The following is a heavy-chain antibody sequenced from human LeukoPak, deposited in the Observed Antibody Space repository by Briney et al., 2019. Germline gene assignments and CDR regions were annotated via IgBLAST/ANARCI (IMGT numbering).Heavy chain of an antibody. J-gene: IGHJ5*02. CDR2: INHSGST. CDR3: ASGSYKFDP. Sequence: PSETLSLTCAVYGGSFSGYYWSWIRQPPGKGLEWIGEINHSGSTNYNPSLKSRVTISVDTSKNQFSLKLSSVTAADTAVYYCASGSYKFDPWGQGTLVTVSS. V-gene: IGHV4-34*01. D-gene: IGHD1-26*01. CDR1: GGSFSGYY.